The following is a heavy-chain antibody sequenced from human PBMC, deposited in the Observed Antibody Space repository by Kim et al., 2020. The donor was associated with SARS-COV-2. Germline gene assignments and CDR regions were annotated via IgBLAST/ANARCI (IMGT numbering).Heavy chain of an antibody. CDR3: ARDTLKTPVLLGYYYYYGMDV. CDR1: GGSISSGDYY. Sequence: SETLSLTCTVSGGSISSGDYYWSWIRQHQGKGLEWIGYIYYSGSTYYNPSLKSRVTISVDTSKNQFSLKLSSVTAADTAVYFCARDTLKTPVLLGYYYYYGMDVWGQGTTVTVSS. CDR2: IYYSGST. J-gene: IGHJ6*02. V-gene: IGHV4-31*03.